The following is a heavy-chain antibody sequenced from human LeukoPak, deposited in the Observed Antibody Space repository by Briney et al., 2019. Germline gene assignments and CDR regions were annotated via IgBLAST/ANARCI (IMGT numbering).Heavy chain of an antibody. CDR2: IYYSGST. CDR3: ARPMVNDFWSGFDY. CDR1: GGSISSYS. V-gene: IGHV4-59*08. D-gene: IGHD3-3*01. Sequence: SETLSLTCTVSGGSISSYSWSWIRQPPGKGLEWIGYIYYSGSTNYNPSLKSRVTISVDTSKNQFSLKLSSVTAADTAVYYCARPMVNDFWSGFDYWGQGTLVTVSS. J-gene: IGHJ4*02.